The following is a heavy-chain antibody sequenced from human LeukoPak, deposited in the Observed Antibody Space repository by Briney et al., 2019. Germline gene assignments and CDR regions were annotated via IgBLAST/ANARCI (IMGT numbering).Heavy chain of an antibody. CDR1: GFTFSSYG. J-gene: IGHJ4*02. D-gene: IGHD5-12*01. Sequence: GGSLRLSCAASGFTFSSYGMYWVRQAPGKGLEWVAVMSYDGSNKYYADSVKGRFTISRDNSKNTLYLQMNSLRAEDTAVYYCASGYSGYDPPDYWGQGTLVTVSS. V-gene: IGHV3-30*03. CDR2: MSYDGSNK. CDR3: ASGYSGYDPPDY.